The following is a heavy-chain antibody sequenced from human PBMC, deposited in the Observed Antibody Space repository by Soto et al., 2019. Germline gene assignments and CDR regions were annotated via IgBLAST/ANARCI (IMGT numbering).Heavy chain of an antibody. CDR2: IKSKTDGGTT. D-gene: IGHD3-3*01. CDR3: TTDLGNKYYDFWSGYLHYYYGMDV. CDR1: VFTFSNAW. Sequence: GSLRLSCAASVFTFSNAWMSWVRQAPGKGLEWVGRIKSKTDGGTTDYAAPVKGRFTISRDDSKNTLYLQMNSLKTEDTAVYYCTTDLGNKYYDFWSGYLHYYYGMDVWGQGTTVTVSS. J-gene: IGHJ6*02. V-gene: IGHV3-15*01.